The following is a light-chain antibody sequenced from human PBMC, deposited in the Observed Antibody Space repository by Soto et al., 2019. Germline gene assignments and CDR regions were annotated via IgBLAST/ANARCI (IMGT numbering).Light chain of an antibody. CDR3: QQRNNWYS. CDR2: DTS. CDR1: QTVGRY. Sequence: EIVLTQSPATLSLSPGERATLSCRASQTVGRYLAWYQQKPGQAPRLLIYDTSNRAPGIPDRCSGSGSGTDFTLTISSLEPEDFALYYCQQRNNWYSFGGGTKVEIK. V-gene: IGKV3-11*01. J-gene: IGKJ4*01.